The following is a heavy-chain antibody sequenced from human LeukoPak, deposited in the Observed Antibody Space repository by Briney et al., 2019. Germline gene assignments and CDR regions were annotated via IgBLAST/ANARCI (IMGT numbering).Heavy chain of an antibody. D-gene: IGHD3-22*01. CDR2: ISSSSSYI. Sequence: PGGSLRLSCAASGFTFSSYSMNWVRQAPGKGLEWVSSISSSSSYIYYADSVKGRFTISRDNAKNSLYLQMNSLRAEDTAVYYCARALNYYDSSGYYYEYYFDYWGQGTLVTVSS. CDR3: ARALNYYDSSGYYYEYYFDY. J-gene: IGHJ4*02. V-gene: IGHV3-21*01. CDR1: GFTFSSYS.